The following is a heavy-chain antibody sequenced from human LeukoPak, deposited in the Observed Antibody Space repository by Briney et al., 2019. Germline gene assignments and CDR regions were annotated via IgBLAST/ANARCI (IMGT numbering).Heavy chain of an antibody. V-gene: IGHV3-30*02. CDR2: IRYDGSNI. CDR1: GFTFSSYG. J-gene: IGHJ4*02. D-gene: IGHD3-16*01. CDR3: ARERGTY. Sequence: GGSLRLSCVASGFTFSSYGMHWVRQAPGKGLEWVAFIRYDGSNIYYADSVKGRFTISRDNSKNTLSLQMNSLRAEDTAVYYCARERGTYWGQGTLVTVSS.